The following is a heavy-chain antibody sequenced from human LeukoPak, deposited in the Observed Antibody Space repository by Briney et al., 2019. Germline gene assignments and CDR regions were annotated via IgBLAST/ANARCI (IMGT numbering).Heavy chain of an antibody. CDR1: GGSISSGDYY. Sequence: PSETLSLTCTVSGGSISSGDYYWSWIRQPPGKGLEWIGYIYYSGSTYYNPSLKSRVTISVDTSKNQFSLKLSSVTAADTAVYYCARLYSYGTFFDYWGQGTLVTVSS. J-gene: IGHJ4*02. V-gene: IGHV4-30-4*02. CDR2: IYYSGST. D-gene: IGHD5-18*01. CDR3: ARLYSYGTFFDY.